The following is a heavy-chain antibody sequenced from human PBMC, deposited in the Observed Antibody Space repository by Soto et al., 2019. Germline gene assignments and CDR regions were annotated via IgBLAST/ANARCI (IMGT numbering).Heavy chain of an antibody. CDR3: ARHAGNSWKGDYFDY. D-gene: IGHD6-13*01. CDR2: IDPGDSDT. J-gene: IGHJ4*02. Sequence: PGESLKISCKASGYTFTTSWIGWVRQMPGQGLEWMGIIDPGDSDTRYSPSFQGRITISVDKSISTAYLQWSSLEASDTAIYYCARHAGNSWKGDYFDYWRRGALVTVSS. V-gene: IGHV5-51*01. CDR1: GYTFTTSW.